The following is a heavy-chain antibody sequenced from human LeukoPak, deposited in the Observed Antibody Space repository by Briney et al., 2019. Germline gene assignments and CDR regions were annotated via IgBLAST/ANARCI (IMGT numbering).Heavy chain of an antibody. CDR2: IYYSGST. J-gene: IGHJ4*02. CDR3: ARVKVGAPREFDY. Sequence: PSETLSLTCTVSGGSVRSGSFYWSWLRQPPGKGLEWIGYIYYSGSTNYNPSLKSRVTISVDTSKNQFSLKLSSVTAADTAVYYCARVKVGAPREFDYWGQGTLVTVSS. CDR1: GGSVRSGSFY. V-gene: IGHV4-61*01. D-gene: IGHD1-26*01.